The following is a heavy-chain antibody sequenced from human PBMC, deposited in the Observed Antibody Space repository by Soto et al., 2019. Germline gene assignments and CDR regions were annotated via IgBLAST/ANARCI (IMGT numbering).Heavy chain of an antibody. CDR3: ARDQGSHPGD. CDR2: IHHSGST. V-gene: IGHV4-4*02. J-gene: IGHJ4*02. Sequence: QVQLQESGPGLVRPSGTVSLTCAVSVLSISSDNWWSWVRQHPGKGLEWIGEIHHSGSTNYNPSLKSRVTMSVVPSKDLFSLTLNSVTAADTAFYYCARDQGSHPGDWGQGTLVSVSS. CDR1: VLSISSDNW. D-gene: IGHD6-13*01.